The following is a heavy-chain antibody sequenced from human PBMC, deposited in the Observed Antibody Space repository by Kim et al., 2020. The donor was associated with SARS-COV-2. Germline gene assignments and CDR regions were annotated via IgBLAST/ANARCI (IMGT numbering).Heavy chain of an antibody. CDR2: IYHSGST. V-gene: IGHV4-4*02. CDR1: GGSISSSNW. D-gene: IGHD3-10*01. Sequence: SETLSLTCAVSGGSISSSNWWSWVRQPPGKGLEWIGEIYHSGSTNYNPSLKSRVTISVDKSKNQFSLKLSSVTAADTAVYYCARGTTMVRGVIIPHNWFDPWGQGTLVTVSS. J-gene: IGHJ5*02. CDR3: ARGTTMVRGVIIPHNWFDP.